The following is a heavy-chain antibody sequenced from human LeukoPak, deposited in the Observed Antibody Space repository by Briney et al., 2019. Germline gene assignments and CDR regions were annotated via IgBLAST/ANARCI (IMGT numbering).Heavy chain of an antibody. D-gene: IGHD6-13*01. CDR1: GFTFDDYG. Sequence: GGSLRLSCAASGFTFDDYGISWVRQAPGKGLEWVSGINWNGGSTGYADSVKGRFTISRDNAKNSLYLQMDSLRAEDTALYYCARDPGIAAAEDDYWGQGTLVSVSS. CDR2: INWNGGST. CDR3: ARDPGIAAAEDDY. V-gene: IGHV3-20*04. J-gene: IGHJ4*02.